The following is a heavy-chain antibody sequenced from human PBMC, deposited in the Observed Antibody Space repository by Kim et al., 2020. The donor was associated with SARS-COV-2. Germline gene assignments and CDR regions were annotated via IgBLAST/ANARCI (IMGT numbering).Heavy chain of an antibody. CDR2: IYYSGST. V-gene: IGHV4-61*01. CDR1: GGSVSSGSYY. Sequence: SETLSLTCTVSGGSVSSGSYYWSWIRQPPGKGLEWIGYIYYSGSTNYNPSLKSRVTISVDTSKNQFSLKLSSVTAADTAVYYCARGLIFDYWGQGTLVTVSS. D-gene: IGHD2-21*01. CDR3: ARGLIFDY. J-gene: IGHJ4*02.